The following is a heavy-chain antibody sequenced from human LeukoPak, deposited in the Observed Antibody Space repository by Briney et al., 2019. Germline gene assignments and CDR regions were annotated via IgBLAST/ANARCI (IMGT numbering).Heavy chain of an antibody. CDR2: INPSGGST. Sequence: ASVKVSCKASGYTFTSYYMHWVRQAPGQGLEWMGIINPSGGSTSYAQKFQGRVTMTRDTSTSTVYMELSSLRSEDTAVYYCARTIQYCSSTRCYRAPLDYWGQGTLVTVSS. J-gene: IGHJ4*02. D-gene: IGHD2-2*02. CDR1: GYTFTSYY. CDR3: ARTIQYCSSTRCYRAPLDY. V-gene: IGHV1-46*01.